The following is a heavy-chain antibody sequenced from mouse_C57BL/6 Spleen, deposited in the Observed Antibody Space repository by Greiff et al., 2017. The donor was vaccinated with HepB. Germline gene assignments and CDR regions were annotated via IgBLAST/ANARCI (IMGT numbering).Heavy chain of an antibody. CDR1: GFTFSDYG. D-gene: IGHD2-1*01. Sequence: EVQLQESGGGLVKPGGSLKLSCAASGFTFSDYGMHWVRQAPEKGLEWVAYISSGSSTIYYADTVKGRFTISRDNAKNTLFLQMTSLRSEDTAMYYCARNYGNYDAMDYRGQGTSVTVSS. V-gene: IGHV5-17*01. J-gene: IGHJ4*01. CDR2: ISSGSSTI. CDR3: ARNYGNYDAMDY.